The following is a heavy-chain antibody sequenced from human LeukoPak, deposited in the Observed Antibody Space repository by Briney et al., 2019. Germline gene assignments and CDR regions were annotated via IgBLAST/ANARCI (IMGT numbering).Heavy chain of an antibody. CDR1: GGSISSYY. Sequence: SETLSLTCTVSGGSISSYYWSWIRQPPGKGLEWIGYIYYSGSTNYNPSLKSRVTISVDTSKNQFSLKLSSVTAADTAVHYCARGPHYDFWSGYPSRYYYYMDVWGKGTTVTVSS. CDR3: ARGPHYDFWSGYPSRYYYYMDV. CDR2: IYYSGST. V-gene: IGHV4-59*01. J-gene: IGHJ6*03. D-gene: IGHD3-3*01.